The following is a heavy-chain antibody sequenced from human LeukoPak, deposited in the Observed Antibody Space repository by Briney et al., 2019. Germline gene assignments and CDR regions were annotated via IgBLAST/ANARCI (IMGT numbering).Heavy chain of an antibody. CDR1: GYSFTTLY. CDR2: IDPSDSHT. CDR3: ARQIEAGATSPFDY. J-gene: IGHJ4*02. D-gene: IGHD1-26*01. Sequence: GESLKISCQASGYSFTTLYISWVRQMPGKGLEWMGRIDPSDSHTYYSPAFEGHVTISVDQSINTAFLQWSSLKASDTAMYYCARQIEAGATSPFDYWGQGTLVTVSS. V-gene: IGHV5-10-1*01.